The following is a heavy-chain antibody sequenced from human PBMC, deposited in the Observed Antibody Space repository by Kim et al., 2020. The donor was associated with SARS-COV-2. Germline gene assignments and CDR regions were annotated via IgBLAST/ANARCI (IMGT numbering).Heavy chain of an antibody. CDR1: GFTFSTHI. V-gene: IGHV3-21*01. CDR3: APREVAEYFQY. CDR2: ISSGSDYI. J-gene: IGHJ1*01. Sequence: GGSLRLSCVASGFTFSTHIMDWVRQTPAKGLEWVSSISSGSDYISYADSVKDRFTISRDNANNSLFLQMTSLKVEDTGVYYCAPREVAEYFQYWGQGTRVTVSS.